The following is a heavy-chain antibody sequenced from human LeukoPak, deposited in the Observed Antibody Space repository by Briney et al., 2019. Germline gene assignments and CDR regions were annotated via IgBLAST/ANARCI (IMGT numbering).Heavy chain of an antibody. J-gene: IGHJ4*02. Sequence: GGSLRLSCAASGFTVSSNYMSWVRQAPGKGLEWVSIISPDGGTTGYADSVRGRFTVPRDNSKSTLYLQMNSLRAGDTATYYCAKKAHVAVGLYYFDHWGRGTLVTVSS. D-gene: IGHD3-10*01. CDR2: ISPDGGTT. V-gene: IGHV3-23*01. CDR1: GFTVSSNY. CDR3: AKKAHVAVGLYYFDH.